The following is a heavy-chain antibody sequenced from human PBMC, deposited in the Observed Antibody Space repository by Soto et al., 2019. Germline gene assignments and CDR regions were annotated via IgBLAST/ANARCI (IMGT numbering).Heavy chain of an antibody. CDR1: RGYITSGDW. CDR3: ARDQLEGNWFDP. CDR2: IYPTGPT. V-gene: IGHV4-4*02. J-gene: IGHJ5*02. Sequence: SETLSLTCTISRGYITSGDWWAWIRQPPGRGLEWIGEIYPTGPTNYNPSLKSRVTMSMDKSKNQFSLKLNSVTAADTAVYYCARDQLEGNWFDPWGQGTLVTVSS. D-gene: IGHD1-1*01.